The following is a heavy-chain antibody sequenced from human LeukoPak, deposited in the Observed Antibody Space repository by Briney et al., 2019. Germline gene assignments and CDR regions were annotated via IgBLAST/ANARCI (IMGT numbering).Heavy chain of an antibody. CDR2: VRDNGEN. Sequence: PSETLSLTCTVSGGSMNAYYWSWIRQPPGKGLEWIAYVRDNGENNYNPSLKSRVAISVDTANNQISLRLNFVTAADTAIYHCARRPVNTAAFYTWGLGTMVTVSS. J-gene: IGHJ3*02. CDR1: GGSMNAYY. V-gene: IGHV4-59*08. CDR3: ARRPVNTAAFYT. D-gene: IGHD5-18*01.